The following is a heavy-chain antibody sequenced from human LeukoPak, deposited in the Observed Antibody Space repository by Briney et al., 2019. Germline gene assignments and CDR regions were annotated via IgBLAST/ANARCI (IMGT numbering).Heavy chain of an antibody. CDR1: GFTFSSYA. J-gene: IGHJ4*02. CDR2: ISGSGGST. Sequence: GGSLRLSCAASGFTFSSYATSWVRQAPGKGLEWVSAISGSGGSTYYADSVKGRIPISRDNSKNTLYLQLNILRAEDTAVYYCAKAPGMIVVVFDYWGQGTLVTVSS. V-gene: IGHV3-23*01. CDR3: AKAPGMIVVVFDY. D-gene: IGHD3-22*01.